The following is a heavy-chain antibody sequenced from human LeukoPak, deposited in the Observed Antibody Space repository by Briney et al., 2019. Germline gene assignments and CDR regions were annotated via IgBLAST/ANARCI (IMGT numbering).Heavy chain of an antibody. CDR1: GGSISSGDYY. CDR2: IYYSGST. V-gene: IGHV4-30-4*01. Sequence: SETLSLTCTVSGGSISSGDYYWSWIRQPPGKGLGWFGYIYYSGSTYYNPSLKSRVTISVDTSKNQFSLKLSSVTAADTAVYYCARVGYGSGSYYPDYWGQGTLVTVSS. D-gene: IGHD3-10*01. CDR3: ARVGYGSGSYYPDY. J-gene: IGHJ4*02.